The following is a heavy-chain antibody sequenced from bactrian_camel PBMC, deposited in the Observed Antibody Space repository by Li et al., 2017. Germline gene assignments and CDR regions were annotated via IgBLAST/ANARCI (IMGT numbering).Heavy chain of an antibody. CDR2: IYVGGGRT. Sequence: LVESGGGSVQAGGSLTLSCVAPGGIGNTVCMAWFRQAPGKEREAVAGIYVGGGRTSYADSVKGRFVISSDNAKNQLYLQMNSLLPEDTAMYYCAAEKGTAYFYRPPRESDYTYWGQGTQVTVS. V-gene: IGHV3S1*01. D-gene: IGHD2*01. CDR1: GGIGNTVC. CDR3: AAEKGTAYFYRPPRESDYTY. J-gene: IGHJ4*01.